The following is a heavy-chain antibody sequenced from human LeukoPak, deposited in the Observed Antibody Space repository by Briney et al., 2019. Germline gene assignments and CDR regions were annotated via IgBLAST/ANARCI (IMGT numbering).Heavy chain of an antibody. J-gene: IGHJ4*02. CDR3: AKDIRALVVVVTASPFDY. D-gene: IGHD2-21*02. V-gene: IGHV3-23*01. CDR1: GFTFSSYA. CDR2: ISGSGGST. Sequence: PGGSLRLSWAASGFTFSSYAMSWVRQAPGKGLEWASVISGSGGSTYYADSVKGRFTISRDNSKDTLYLQMNSLRAEDTAVYYCAKDIRALVVVVTASPFDYWGQGTLVTVSS.